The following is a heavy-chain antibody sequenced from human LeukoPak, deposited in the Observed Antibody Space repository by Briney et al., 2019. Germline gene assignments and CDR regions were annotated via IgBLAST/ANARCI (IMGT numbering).Heavy chain of an antibody. CDR1: GFTFSSYS. D-gene: IGHD6-19*01. V-gene: IGHV3-23*01. J-gene: IGHJ4*02. CDR3: AKVHTFGYSSGWYLGDYFDY. Sequence: PGGSLRLSCAASGFTFSSYSMNWVRQAPGKGLEWVSAISGSGGSTYYADSVKGRSTISRDNSKNTLYLQMNSLRAEDTAVYYCAKVHTFGYSSGWYLGDYFDYWGQGTLVTVSS. CDR2: ISGSGGST.